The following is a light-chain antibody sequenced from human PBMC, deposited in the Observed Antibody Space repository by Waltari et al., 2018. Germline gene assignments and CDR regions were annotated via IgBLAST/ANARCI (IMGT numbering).Light chain of an antibody. CDR1: SSHVGGDNY. V-gene: IGLV2-23*02. Sequence: QSALTQPASVSGSPGQSITISCTGTSSHVGGDNYVCGYQQHPGKAPKLMIYDVSKRTSGVSNRFAGSKSGNTAYLTISGLQAEDEAYYYCCSYAGSSTLVFGGGTKLTVL. CDR3: CSYAGSSTLV. CDR2: DVS. J-gene: IGLJ2*01.